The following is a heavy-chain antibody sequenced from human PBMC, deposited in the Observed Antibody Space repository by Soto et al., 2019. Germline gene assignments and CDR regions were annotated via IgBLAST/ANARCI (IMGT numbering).Heavy chain of an antibody. Sequence: GGSLRLSCAASGFTFSSYGMHWVRQAPGKGLEWVAVIWYDGSNKYYADSVKGRFTISRDNSKNTLYLQMNSLRAEDTAVYYCARDQWSSGVGDSNNYYYYGMDVWGQGTTVTVSS. CDR2: IWYDGSNK. J-gene: IGHJ6*02. D-gene: IGHD3-22*01. V-gene: IGHV3-33*01. CDR3: ARDQWSSGVGDSNNYYYYGMDV. CDR1: GFTFSSYG.